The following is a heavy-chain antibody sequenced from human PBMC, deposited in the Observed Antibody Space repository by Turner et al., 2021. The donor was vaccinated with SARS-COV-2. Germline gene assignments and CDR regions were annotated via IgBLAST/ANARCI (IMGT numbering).Heavy chain of an antibody. V-gene: IGHV3-23*01. D-gene: IGHD5-18*01. CDR3: AKDVGVDTAIVTVFDY. CDR1: GVTFSSYS. CDR2: IRSSGGST. Sequence: VQLLESGGGLIPPGGSLRLSCTASGVTFSSYSISWVRQAPGKGLGLVLDIRSSGGSTYYAKSVKGRFTISRDNSKNTLYLQMNSLRAEDTAVYYCAKDVGVDTAIVTVFDYWGQGTLVTVSS. J-gene: IGHJ4*02.